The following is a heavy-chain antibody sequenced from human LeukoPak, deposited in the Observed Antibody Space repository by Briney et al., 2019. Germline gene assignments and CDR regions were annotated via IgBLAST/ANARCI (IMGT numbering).Heavy chain of an antibody. CDR3: AKDITAMGDF. CDR1: GFTFSSYA. J-gene: IGHJ4*02. V-gene: IGHV3-23*01. Sequence: PGGSLRLACAASGFTFSSYAMSWVRQAPGKGLEWVSAISGSGGSTFYADSVKGRFTISRDNSKNTLYLQMNSLRAEDTAVYYCAKDITAMGDFWGQGTLVTVSS. D-gene: IGHD5-18*01. CDR2: ISGSGGST.